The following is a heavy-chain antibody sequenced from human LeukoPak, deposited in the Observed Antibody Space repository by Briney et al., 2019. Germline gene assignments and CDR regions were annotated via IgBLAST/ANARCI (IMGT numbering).Heavy chain of an antibody. J-gene: IGHJ3*02. CDR1: GYSISSGYY. CDR3: ARTVISSDAFDI. CDR2: IYHSGST. Sequence: SETLSLTCTVSGYSISSGYYWGWIRQPPGKGLEWIGSIYHSGSTYYNPSLKSRVTISVDTSKNQFSLKLSSVTAADTAVYYCARTVISSDAFDIWGQGTMVTVSS. V-gene: IGHV4-38-2*02. D-gene: IGHD3-10*01.